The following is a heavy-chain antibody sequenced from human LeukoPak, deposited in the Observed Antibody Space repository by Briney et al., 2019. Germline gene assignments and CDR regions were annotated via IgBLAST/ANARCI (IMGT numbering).Heavy chain of an antibody. CDR3: ARLGGYYFDY. CDR2: IYHSGST. CDR1: GGPITSGGYY. Sequence: SETLSLTCTVSGGPITSGGYYGSWIRQPPGKGLEWIGYIYHSGSTYYNPSLKSRITISVDRSKNQFSLKLNSVTAADTAVSYCARLGGYYFDYWGQGTLVTVSS. V-gene: IGHV4-30-2*01. D-gene: IGHD1-26*01. J-gene: IGHJ4*02.